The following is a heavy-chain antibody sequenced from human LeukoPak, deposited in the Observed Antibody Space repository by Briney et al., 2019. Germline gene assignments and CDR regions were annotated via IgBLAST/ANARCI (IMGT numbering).Heavy chain of an antibody. CDR1: EFTFSTYS. D-gene: IGHD6-6*01. Sequence: AGGSLRLSCVAAEFTFSTYSMNWVRQAPGKGPEWVSYISSSSSTIYYADSVRGRFTISRDDAENSLYLQMNSLRAEDTAMYYCAGGRPWQLVLDYWGQGTLVTVSS. CDR3: AGGRPWQLVLDY. V-gene: IGHV3-48*04. J-gene: IGHJ4*02. CDR2: ISSSSSTI.